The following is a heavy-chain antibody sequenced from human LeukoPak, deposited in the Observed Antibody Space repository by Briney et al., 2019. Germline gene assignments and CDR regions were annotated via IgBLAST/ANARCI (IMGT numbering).Heavy chain of an antibody. CDR1: GFTFDDYG. CDR3: TRDDYGGNSVYAFDI. D-gene: IGHD4-23*01. V-gene: IGHV3-20*01. J-gene: IGHJ3*02. CDR2: INWNGGST. Sequence: GGSLRLSCAASGFTFDDYGMSWVRQAPGKGLEWVSGINWNGGSTGYADSVKGRITISRDNAKNSLYLQMNSLRTEDTALYHCTRDDYGGNSVYAFDIWGQGTMVTVSS.